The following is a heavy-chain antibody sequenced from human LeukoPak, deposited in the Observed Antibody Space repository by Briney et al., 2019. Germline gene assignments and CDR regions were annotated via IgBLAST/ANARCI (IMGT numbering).Heavy chain of an antibody. CDR2: INPSGGST. CDR1: VYTFTSYY. CDR3: ASTLSYYDILTGYYEADRGAFDI. V-gene: IGHV1-46*01. D-gene: IGHD3-9*01. Sequence: ASVKVSCKASVYTFTSYYMHWVRQAPGQGLEWMGIINPSGGSTSYAQKFQGRVTMTRDMSTSTVYMELSSLRSEDTAVYYCASTLSYYDILTGYYEADRGAFDIWGQGTMVTVSS. J-gene: IGHJ3*02.